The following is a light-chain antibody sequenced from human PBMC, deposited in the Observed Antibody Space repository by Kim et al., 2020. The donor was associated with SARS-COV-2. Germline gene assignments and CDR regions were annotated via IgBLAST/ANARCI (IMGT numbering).Light chain of an antibody. Sequence: SYELTQPPSVSVSPGQTASITCSGDNLGNKYACWYQQQPGQSPMLVIYQDNKRPSGIPERISGSNSGNTATLTISGTQAMDEADYFCQASDSNTVVFGGGTQLTVL. CDR1: NLGNKY. V-gene: IGLV3-1*01. CDR3: QASDSNTVV. J-gene: IGLJ2*01. CDR2: QDN.